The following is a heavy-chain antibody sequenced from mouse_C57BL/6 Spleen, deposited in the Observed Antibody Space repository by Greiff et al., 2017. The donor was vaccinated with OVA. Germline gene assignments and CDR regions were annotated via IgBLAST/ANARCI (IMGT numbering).Heavy chain of an antibody. Sequence: QVQLQQPGAELVKPGASVKLSCKASGYTFTSYWMHWVKQRPGQGLEWIGMIHPNSGSTNYNEKFKSKATLTVDKSSSTAYMQLSSLTSEDSAVYYCARESMVTTWGYYFDYWGQGTTLTVSS. CDR1: GYTFTSYW. CDR3: ARESMVTTWGYYFDY. D-gene: IGHD2-2*01. J-gene: IGHJ2*01. CDR2: IHPNSGST. V-gene: IGHV1-64*01.